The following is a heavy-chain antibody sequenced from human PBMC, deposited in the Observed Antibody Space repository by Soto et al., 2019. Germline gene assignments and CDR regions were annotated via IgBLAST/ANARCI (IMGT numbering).Heavy chain of an antibody. J-gene: IGHJ4*02. V-gene: IGHV3-30-3*01. Sequence: QVQLVESGGGVVQPGMSLRLSCAASGFTFSSYAMHWVRQAPGKGLAWVAVISYDGSNKYYADSVKGRFTISRDNSKNTLYLQMNSLRSEDTAVYYCARDGDYYDSSGYYYGFFDSWGQGTQVTVSS. D-gene: IGHD3-22*01. CDR1: GFTFSSYA. CDR3: ARDGDYYDSSGYYYGFFDS. CDR2: ISYDGSNK.